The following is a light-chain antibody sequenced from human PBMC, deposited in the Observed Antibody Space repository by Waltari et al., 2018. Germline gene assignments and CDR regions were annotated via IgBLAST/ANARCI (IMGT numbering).Light chain of an antibody. Sequence: DIVMTQSPESLAVSLGERATINCKTSESVLYSSNNKNHLAWYQQKPGQPPKLLLYWASTRKSGVPERFSGSGSETEFTLTVTSLQAEDVAVYYCQQYYNTPLTFGGGTKVEIK. CDR3: QQYYNTPLT. CDR2: WAS. CDR1: ESVLYSSNNKNH. J-gene: IGKJ4*01. V-gene: IGKV4-1*01.